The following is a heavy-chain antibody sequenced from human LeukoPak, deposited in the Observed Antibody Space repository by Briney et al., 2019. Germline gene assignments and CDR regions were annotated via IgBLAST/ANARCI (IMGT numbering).Heavy chain of an antibody. V-gene: IGHV3-73*01. CDR2: IRSKANSYAT. CDR1: GFTFSGSA. CDR3: ARGRDYYDTYLPIDY. J-gene: IGHJ4*02. D-gene: IGHD3-22*01. Sequence: GGSLRLSCAASGFTFSGSAMHWVRQASGKGLEWVGRIRSKANSYATAYAASVKGRFTISRDDSKNTAYLQMNSLRAEDTAVYYCARGRDYYDTYLPIDYWGQGTLVTVSS.